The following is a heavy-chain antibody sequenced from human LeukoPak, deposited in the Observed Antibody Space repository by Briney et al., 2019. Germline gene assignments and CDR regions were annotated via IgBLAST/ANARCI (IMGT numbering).Heavy chain of an antibody. CDR2: IYTSGST. CDR1: GGSINSGSYY. Sequence: SQTLSLTCTVSGGSINSGSYYWSWIRQPAGKGLEWIGRIYTSGSTNYNPSLESRLTISADTSKNQFSLKVRSVTPADTAVYYCARDWGFQWLDPWGQGTLVTVSS. D-gene: IGHD3-16*01. J-gene: IGHJ5*02. CDR3: ARDWGFQWLDP. V-gene: IGHV4-61*02.